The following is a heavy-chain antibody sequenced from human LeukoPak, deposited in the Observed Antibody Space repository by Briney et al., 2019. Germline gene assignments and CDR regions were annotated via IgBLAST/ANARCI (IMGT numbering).Heavy chain of an antibody. J-gene: IGHJ4*02. CDR2: ISAYNGNT. V-gene: IGHV1-18*01. CDR3: ARANYYDSSGPDY. CDR1: GYTLTELS. D-gene: IGHD3-22*01. Sequence: ASVKVSCKVSGYTLTELSMHWVRQAPGQGLEWMGWISAYNGNTNYAQKLQGRVTMTTDTSTSTAYMELRSLRSDDTAVYYCARANYYDSSGPDYWGQGTLVTVSS.